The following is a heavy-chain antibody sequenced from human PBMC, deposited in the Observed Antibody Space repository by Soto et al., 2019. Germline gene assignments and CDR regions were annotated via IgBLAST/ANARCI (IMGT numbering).Heavy chain of an antibody. D-gene: IGHD4-17*01. Sequence: EVQLVESGGGLVKPGGSLRLSCAASGFTFSSYSMNWVRQAPGKGLEWVSSISSSSSYIYYADSVKGRFTISRDNAKNSLYLQINSLRAEDTAVYYCARSPSMTTVSLDYWAQGTLVTVSS. CDR1: GFTFSSYS. J-gene: IGHJ4*02. CDR2: ISSSSSYI. V-gene: IGHV3-21*01. CDR3: ARSPSMTTVSLDY.